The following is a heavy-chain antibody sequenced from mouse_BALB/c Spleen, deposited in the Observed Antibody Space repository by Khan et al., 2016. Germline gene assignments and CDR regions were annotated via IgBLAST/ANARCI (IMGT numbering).Heavy chain of an antibody. V-gene: IGHV3-2*02. J-gene: IGHJ3*01. CDR2: ISYSGST. CDR3: ATWEGFAY. Sequence: EVQLQESGPGLVKPSQSLSLTCTVTGYSITSDYAWNWIRQFPGNKLEWMGYISYSGSTSYNPSLKSRISITRDTSKNQFFLQLNSVTTEDTATYCCATWEGFAYWGQGTLVTVSA. D-gene: IGHD4-1*01. CDR1: GYSITSDYA.